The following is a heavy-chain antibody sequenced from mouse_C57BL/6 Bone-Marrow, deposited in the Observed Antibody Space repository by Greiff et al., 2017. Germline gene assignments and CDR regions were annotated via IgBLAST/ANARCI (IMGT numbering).Heavy chain of an antibody. J-gene: IGHJ4*01. CDR1: GYSFTGYY. V-gene: IGHV1-42*01. CDR2: INPSTGGT. Sequence: VQLQQSGPELVKPGASVKISCKASGYSFTGYYMNWVKQSPGKSLEWIGEINPSTGGTTYNQKFKAKATLTVDKSSSTAYMQLKSLTSEDTAVYYCARHDYNARDYWGQGTSVTVSS. CDR3: ARHDYNARDY.